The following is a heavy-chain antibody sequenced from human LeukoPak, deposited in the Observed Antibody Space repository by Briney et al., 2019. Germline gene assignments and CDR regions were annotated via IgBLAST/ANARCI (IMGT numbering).Heavy chain of an antibody. CDR2: IIAYNGNT. V-gene: IGHV1-18*01. D-gene: IGHD5-24*01. CDR1: GYTFTSYG. Sequence: ASVKVSCKASGYTFTSYGISWVRQAPGQGLEWMGWIIAYNGNTNYAQNLQGRVTMTTDTSTTTANMELRSLRSDDTAVYYCARKERGWFDPWGQGTLVTVSS. J-gene: IGHJ5*02. CDR3: ARKERGWFDP.